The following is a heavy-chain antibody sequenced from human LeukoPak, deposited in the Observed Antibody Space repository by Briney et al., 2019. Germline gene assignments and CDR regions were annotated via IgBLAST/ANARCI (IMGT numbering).Heavy chain of an antibody. D-gene: IGHD3-3*01. V-gene: IGHV3-53*04. J-gene: IGHJ4*02. CDR1: GFTVSSNY. CDR3: ERGNLGYTFWSGYPFYFDY. Sequence: GGSLRLSCAASGFTVSSNYMSWVRQAPGKGLEWVSVIYSGGSTYYADSVKGRFTISRHNSKNTLYLQMNSLRAEDTAVYYCERGNLGYTFWSGYPFYFDYWGQGTLVTVSS. CDR2: IYSGGST.